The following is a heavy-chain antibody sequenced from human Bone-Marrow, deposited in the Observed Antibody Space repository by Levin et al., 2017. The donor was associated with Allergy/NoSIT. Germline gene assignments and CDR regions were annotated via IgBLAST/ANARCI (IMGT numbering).Heavy chain of an antibody. D-gene: IGHD4-17*01. J-gene: IGHJ5*02. CDR3: AKARKLDYGEVDP. CDR2: ISSSGSVI. V-gene: IGHV3-48*02. Sequence: HAGGSLRLSCTASGFTFSTFAMNWLRQAPGKGLEWVSYISSSGSVINYADSVKGRFIISRDNGKNSLYLQMNSLRDEDTAVYFCAKARKLDYGEVDPWGQGTLVTVSS. CDR1: GFTFSTFA.